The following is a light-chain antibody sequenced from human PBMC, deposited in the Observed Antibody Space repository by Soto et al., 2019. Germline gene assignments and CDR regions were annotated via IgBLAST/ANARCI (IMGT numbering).Light chain of an antibody. V-gene: IGLV2-14*01. CDR1: SSDIGGYNY. J-gene: IGLJ1*01. Sequence: QSVLTQPASVSGSPGQSTTLSCTGTSSDIGGYNYVSWYQQLPGEAPKLIIYDVSDRPSGVSTRFSGSKSGNTASLTISGLQAEDEGDYYCSSFTSRHTDVFGTGTKVTVL. CDR2: DVS. CDR3: SSFTSRHTDV.